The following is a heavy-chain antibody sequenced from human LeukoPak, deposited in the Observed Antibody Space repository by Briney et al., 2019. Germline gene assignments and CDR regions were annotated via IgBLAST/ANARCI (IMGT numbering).Heavy chain of an antibody. J-gene: IGHJ6*02. Sequence: GESLKISCKGSGYSFTSYWIGWVRQMPGKGLEWMGIIYPGDSDTRYSPSFQGQVTISAAKSISTAYLQWSSLKASDTAVYYCARYWSSTSCYGGGYGMDVWGQGTTVTVSS. CDR2: IYPGDSDT. CDR1: GYSFTSYW. D-gene: IGHD2-2*01. V-gene: IGHV5-51*01. CDR3: ARYWSSTSCYGGGYGMDV.